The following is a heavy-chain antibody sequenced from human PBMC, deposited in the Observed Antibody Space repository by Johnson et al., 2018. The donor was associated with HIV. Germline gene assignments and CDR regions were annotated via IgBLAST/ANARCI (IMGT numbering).Heavy chain of an antibody. CDR2: IYSGGST. D-gene: IGHD5-18*01. CDR1: GFTFSSYG. Sequence: VQLVESGGGLVQPGGSLRLSCAASGFTFSSYGMHWVRQAPGKGLEWVSVIYSGGSTYYADSVKGRFTISRDNSKNTLYLQMNSLRPEDTAVYYCARLPSGYSRDAFDIWGQGTMVTVSS. V-gene: IGHV3-NL1*01. CDR3: ARLPSGYSRDAFDI. J-gene: IGHJ3*02.